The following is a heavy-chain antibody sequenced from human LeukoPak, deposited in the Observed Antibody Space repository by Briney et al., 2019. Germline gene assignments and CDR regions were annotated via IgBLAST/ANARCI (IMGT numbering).Heavy chain of an antibody. CDR1: GFTFSSYG. CDR3: ASLRFGDHHDY. J-gene: IGHJ4*02. Sequence: PGGSLRLSCAASGFTFSSYGMHWVRQAPGKGLEWVSVIYSGGSTYYADSVKGRFTISRDNSKNTLYLQMNSLRAEDTAVYYCASLRFGDHHDYWGQGTLVTVSS. D-gene: IGHD3-10*01. V-gene: IGHV3-66*01. CDR2: IYSGGST.